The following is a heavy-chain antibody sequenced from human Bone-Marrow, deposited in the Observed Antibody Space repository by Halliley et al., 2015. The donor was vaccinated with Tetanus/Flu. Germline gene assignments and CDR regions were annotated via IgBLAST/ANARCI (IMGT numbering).Heavy chain of an antibody. V-gene: IGHV3-74*01. Sequence: LVGVSLIKSDGTTTGYADSVKGRFTSSRDDAKNTVCLEMNSLRAEDTAVYYCATGAVDAYESWGQGAVVAVSS. CDR2: IKSDGTTT. D-gene: IGHD6-19*01. J-gene: IGHJ3*02. CDR3: ATGAVDAYES.